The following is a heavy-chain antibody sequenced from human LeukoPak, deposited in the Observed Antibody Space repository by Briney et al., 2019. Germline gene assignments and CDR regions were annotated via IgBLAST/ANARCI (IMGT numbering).Heavy chain of an antibody. CDR1: GIAFDKNA. V-gene: IGHV3-23*01. D-gene: IGHD3-10*01. J-gene: IGHJ4*02. CDR2: ISHNGVAT. CDR3: AKGGSMVRGVPGPFDY. Sequence: GGSLRLSCAAFGIAFDKNAMTWVRRVPGKGLEWVSTISHNGVATYYADSVKGRFTISRDNSKNTLFLQMNSLRAEDTAVYYCAKGGSMVRGVPGPFDYWGQGTLVTVSS.